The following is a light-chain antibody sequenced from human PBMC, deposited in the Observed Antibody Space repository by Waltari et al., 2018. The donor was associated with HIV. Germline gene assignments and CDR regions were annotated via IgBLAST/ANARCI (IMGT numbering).Light chain of an antibody. CDR1: QTVSTN. Sequence: VITQSPATLSVSPGARATLSCMSSQTVSTNLAWYQQKPGQAPRLLIEGASTRANGVPVRFSGSGSGTEFILTISSLQSEDFAVYYCQQYNNWPPNTFGQGTKLEIK. CDR2: GAS. V-gene: IGKV3-15*01. CDR3: QQYNNWPPNT. J-gene: IGKJ2*01.